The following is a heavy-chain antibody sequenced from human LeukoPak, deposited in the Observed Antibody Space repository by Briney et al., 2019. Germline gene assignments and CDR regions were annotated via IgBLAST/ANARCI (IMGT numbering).Heavy chain of an antibody. CDR3: ARGGYSNSWYYFDS. V-gene: IGHV4-59*01. CDR2: IYYSGSA. D-gene: IGHD6-13*01. CDR1: GGSISGYY. Sequence: SETLSLTCTGTGGSISGYYWSWIRQPPGKRLEWIGYIYYSGSADYNPPLKSRVIMSVDTSKNQISLNLTSVTAADTAVYYCARGGYSNSWYYFDSWGQGTLVTVSS. J-gene: IGHJ4*02.